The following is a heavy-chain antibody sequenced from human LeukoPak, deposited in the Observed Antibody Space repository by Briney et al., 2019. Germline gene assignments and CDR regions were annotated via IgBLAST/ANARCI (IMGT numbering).Heavy chain of an antibody. CDR3: AVGPHHYFDS. V-gene: IGHV4-31*03. CDR2: ISYSGST. CDR1: GGSVSSGIYY. Sequence: SETLSLTCTVSGGSVSSGIYYWSWIRQPPGKGLEWIGYISYSGSTYYNPSLKSRLTISLDTSKNQFSLRLSSVSAADTAVYFCAVGPHHYFDSWGQGTLVTVSS. J-gene: IGHJ4*02.